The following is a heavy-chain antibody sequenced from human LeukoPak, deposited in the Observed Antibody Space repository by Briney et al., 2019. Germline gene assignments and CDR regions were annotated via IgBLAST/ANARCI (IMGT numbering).Heavy chain of an antibody. D-gene: IGHD3-10*01. Sequence: PSETLSLTCAVYGGSFSGYYWSWIRHRPGKGLEWSGEINHSGSNNYHPSLKSRVTISADTSKNQFSLKLSSVTAADTAVYYCAIEIVGFVDYYMDVWGKGTTVTVSS. CDR2: INHSGSN. CDR3: AIEIVGFVDYYMDV. J-gene: IGHJ6*03. V-gene: IGHV4-34*01. CDR1: GGSFSGYY.